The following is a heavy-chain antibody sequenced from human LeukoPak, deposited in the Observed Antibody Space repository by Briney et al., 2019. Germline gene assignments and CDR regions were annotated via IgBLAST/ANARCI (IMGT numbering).Heavy chain of an antibody. CDR1: GGSVSSYY. CDR3: ARLRYYDFWSGPLPMDV. D-gene: IGHD3-3*01. V-gene: IGHV4-59*08. Sequence: SETLSLTCTVSGGSVSSYYWSWIRQPPGKGLEWIGYIYYSGSTNYNPSVKSRVTISVDPSKNQFSLKLSSVTAADTAVYYCARLRYYDFWSGPLPMDVWGQGTTATVSS. J-gene: IGHJ6*02. CDR2: IYYSGST.